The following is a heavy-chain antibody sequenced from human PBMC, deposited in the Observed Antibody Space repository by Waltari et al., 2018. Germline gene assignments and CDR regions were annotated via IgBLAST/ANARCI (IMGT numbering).Heavy chain of an antibody. V-gene: IGHV1-24*01. CDR3: ATGLSVVVGFDY. CDR2: FNPEDDET. D-gene: IGHD2-15*01. J-gene: IGHJ4*02. CDR1: LS. Sequence: LSIDWVRQAPGKGLEWMGTFNPEDDETIFAQKFQGRVTMTEDTSTDTAYMELSSLRSEDTAVYYCATGLSVVVGFDYWGQGTLVTVSS.